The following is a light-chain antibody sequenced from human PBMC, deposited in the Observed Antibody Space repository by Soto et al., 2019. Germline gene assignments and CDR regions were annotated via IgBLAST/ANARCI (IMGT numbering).Light chain of an antibody. Sequence: EILITQSPDTLSVSPGQRVTLSCRASRTVSNRLAWYQHKPGQAPRPLIYGASSRATGIPDRFSGSGSGTDFTVTISRLEPEDFAVYYCQQYGSSPTFGQGTKADI. J-gene: IGKJ1*01. V-gene: IGKV3-20*01. CDR1: RTVSNR. CDR2: GAS. CDR3: QQYGSSPT.